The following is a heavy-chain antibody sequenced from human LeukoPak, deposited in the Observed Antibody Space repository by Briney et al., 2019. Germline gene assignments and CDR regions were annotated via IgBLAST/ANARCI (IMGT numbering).Heavy chain of an antibody. Sequence: SETLSLTCAVSGGSFSGYYWSWIRQPPGKGLEWIGEINHSGSTNYNPSLKSRVTISVDTSKNQFSLKLTSVTAADTAVYYCARGQRRQGYCSNTSCYGYYYYYMDVWDKGTTVTVPS. CDR2: INHSGST. CDR1: GGSFSGYY. V-gene: IGHV4-34*01. D-gene: IGHD2-2*01. CDR3: ARGQRRQGYCSNTSCYGYYYYYMDV. J-gene: IGHJ6*03.